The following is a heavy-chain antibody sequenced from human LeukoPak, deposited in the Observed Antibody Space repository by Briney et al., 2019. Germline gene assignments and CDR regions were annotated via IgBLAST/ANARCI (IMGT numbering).Heavy chain of an antibody. D-gene: IGHD3-16*02. CDR2: IYSGGST. Sequence: PGGSLRLSCAASGFAVSSNYMSWVRQAPGKGLEWVSVIYSGGSTYYADSVKGRFTISRGNSKSTLYLQMNSLRAEDTAVYYCARPYDYVWESYPPESPYGMDVWGQGTTVTVSS. V-gene: IGHV3-66*04. CDR3: ARPYDYVWESYPPESPYGMDV. J-gene: IGHJ6*02. CDR1: GFAVSSNY.